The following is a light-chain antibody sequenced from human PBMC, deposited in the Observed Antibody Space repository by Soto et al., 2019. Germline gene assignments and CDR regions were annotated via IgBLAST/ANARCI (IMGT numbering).Light chain of an antibody. Sequence: DIQMTQTPSSLSASVGDRVTINCQASQNINNYLNWYQQKPGRAPKLLIYDASNLEAGVPSRFRGSGSGTDFTFTISRLQPEDTATYYCQQYENLPTFGQGARLEIK. V-gene: IGKV1-33*01. CDR3: QQYENLPT. CDR1: QNINNY. J-gene: IGKJ5*01. CDR2: DAS.